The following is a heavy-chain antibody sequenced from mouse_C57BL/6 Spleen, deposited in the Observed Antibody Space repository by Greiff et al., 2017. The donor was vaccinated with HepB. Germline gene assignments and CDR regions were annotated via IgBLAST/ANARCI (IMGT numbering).Heavy chain of an antibody. CDR2: IDPENGDT. CDR3: TGSTMVTTPWFAY. V-gene: IGHV14-4*01. J-gene: IGHJ3*01. Sequence: EVQLQQSGAELVRPGASVKLSCTASGFNIKDDYMHWVKQRPEQGLEWIGWIDPENGDTEYASKFQGKATITADTSSNTAYLQLSSLTSEDTAVYYCTGSTMVTTPWFAYWGQGTLVTVSA. CDR1: GFNIKDDY. D-gene: IGHD2-2*01.